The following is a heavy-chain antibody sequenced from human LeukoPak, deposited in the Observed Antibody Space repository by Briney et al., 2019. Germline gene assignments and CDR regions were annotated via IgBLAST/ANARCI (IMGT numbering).Heavy chain of an antibody. V-gene: IGHV3-30*02. CDR3: AKDRVPDGHRPFDA. CDR2: INYDVITT. J-gene: IGHJ3*01. CDR1: GFTFSSFN. D-gene: IGHD5-24*01. Sequence: GESLRLSRAASGFTFSSFNMQWVRQAPGKGLEWVASINYDVITTYYRDSVKGRFTISRDNSKNTVYLQMNSLRPEDTAVFYCAKDRVPDGHRPFDAWGQGTMVSVSS.